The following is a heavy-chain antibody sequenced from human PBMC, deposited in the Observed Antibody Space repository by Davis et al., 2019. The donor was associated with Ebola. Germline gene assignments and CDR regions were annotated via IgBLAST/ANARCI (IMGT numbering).Heavy chain of an antibody. D-gene: IGHD3-10*01. CDR2: INPHNGNT. CDR3: ARDRFGDSDY. CDR1: GYTFTSYG. V-gene: IGHV1-18*04. J-gene: IGHJ4*02. Sequence: ASVKVSCKASGYTFTSYGITWVRQAPGQGLEWIGWINPHNGNTNYAQNVQGRVTMTTDTSTSTAYMEVGILRSDDTAVYYCARDRFGDSDYLGQGTLVTVSS.